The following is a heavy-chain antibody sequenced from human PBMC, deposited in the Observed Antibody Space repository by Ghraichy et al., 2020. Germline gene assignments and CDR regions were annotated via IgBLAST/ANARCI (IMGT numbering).Heavy chain of an antibody. CDR1: GFTFSSYS. J-gene: IGHJ4*02. CDR3: ARDLVDTATGY. CDR2: ISSSSSYI. Sequence: GGSLRLSCAASGFTFSSYSMNWVRQAPGKGLEWVSSISSSSSYIYYADSVKGRFTISRDNAKNSLYLQMNSLRAEDTAVYYCARDLVDTATGYWGQGTLVTVSS. V-gene: IGHV3-21*01. D-gene: IGHD5-18*01.